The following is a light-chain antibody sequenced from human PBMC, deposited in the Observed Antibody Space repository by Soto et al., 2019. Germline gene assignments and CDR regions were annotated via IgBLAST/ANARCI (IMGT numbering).Light chain of an antibody. V-gene: IGLV2-14*01. CDR3: SSYTSTTTLV. CDR1: SSSFGGYNY. CDR2: EVG. J-gene: IGLJ1*01. Sequence: QSVLTQPASVSGSPGQSITISCTGTSSSFGGYNYVSWYQQHPGKAPKLMIYEVGNRPSGVSTRFSGSKSGNTASLTISGLQAEDEADYYCSSYTSTTTLVFGTGTKVTVL.